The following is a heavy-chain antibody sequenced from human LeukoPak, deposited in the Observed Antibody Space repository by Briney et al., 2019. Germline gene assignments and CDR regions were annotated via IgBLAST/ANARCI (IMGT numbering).Heavy chain of an antibody. CDR2: MYSGGST. V-gene: IGHV3-66*01. J-gene: IGHJ4*02. D-gene: IGHD3-9*01. Sequence: GRSLRLSCAASGFTVNSNYMSWVRQAPGKGLEWVSIMYSGGSTHYGDSVKGRFTISRDNSKNTLYLQMNSLRAEDTAVYYCARANYEILTGYLYFDYWGQGTLVTVSS. CDR3: ARANYEILTGYLYFDY. CDR1: GFTVNSNY.